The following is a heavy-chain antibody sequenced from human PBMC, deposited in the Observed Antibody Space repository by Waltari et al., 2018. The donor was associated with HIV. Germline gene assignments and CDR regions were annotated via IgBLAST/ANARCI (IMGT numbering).Heavy chain of an antibody. CDR1: GYSFTSYW. CDR2: ICPGHSDT. Sequence: EVQLVQSGAEVKKPGESLKISCKGSGYSFTSYWIGWVRQMPGKGLEWMGIICPGHSDTRYSPSFQGQVTISADKSISTAYLQWSSLKASDTAMYYCARRGIAAAGTGYYYGMDVWGQGTTVTVSS. D-gene: IGHD6-13*01. CDR3: ARRGIAAAGTGYYYGMDV. J-gene: IGHJ6*02. V-gene: IGHV5-51*01.